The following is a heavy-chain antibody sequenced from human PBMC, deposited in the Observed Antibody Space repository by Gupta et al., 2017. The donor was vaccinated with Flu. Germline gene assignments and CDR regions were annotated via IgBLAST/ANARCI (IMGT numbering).Heavy chain of an antibody. Sequence: QVQLVQSGAEVKKPGSSVKVSCKASGVTFRSSVINWVRQAPGQGLEWMGGIIPVFGPTNYAQKFQGRVTITADESTSTAYLELSSLRSEDTAVYYCARKGGGHCSGGTCYSFDYWGQGTLVIVSS. CDR2: IIPVFGPT. V-gene: IGHV1-69*01. J-gene: IGHJ4*02. CDR3: ARKGGGHCSGGTCYSFDY. CDR1: GVTFRSSV. D-gene: IGHD2-15*01.